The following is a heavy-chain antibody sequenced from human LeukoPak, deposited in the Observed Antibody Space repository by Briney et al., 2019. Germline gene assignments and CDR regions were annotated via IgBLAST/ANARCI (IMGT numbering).Heavy chain of an antibody. V-gene: IGHV3-11*04. CDR3: ARGPSIAVAGSFDI. CDR2: SSRSGSTR. CDR1: GFTFSDYY. Sequence: GGSLRLSCAASGFTFSDYYMSWIRQAPGKGLEWVSNSSRSGSTRYYADSVKGRFTISRDNAKNSLYLQMNSLRAEDTAVYYCARGPSIAVAGSFDIWGQGTMATVSS. D-gene: IGHD6-19*01. J-gene: IGHJ3*02.